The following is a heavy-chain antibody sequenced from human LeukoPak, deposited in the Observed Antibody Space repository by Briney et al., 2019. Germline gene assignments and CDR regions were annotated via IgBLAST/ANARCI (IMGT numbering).Heavy chain of an antibody. CDR3: ARCSGWAFKN. CDR2: ISGSGGST. J-gene: IGHJ4*02. V-gene: IGHV3-23*01. CDR1: GFTFSSYT. D-gene: IGHD6-19*01. Sequence: GGSLRLSCAASGFTFSSYTMNWVRQAPGKGLEWVSAISGSGGSTYYADSVKGRSTISRDKSKNTLYLQMDSLRAEDTAIYYCARCSGWAFKNWGQGTLVTVSS.